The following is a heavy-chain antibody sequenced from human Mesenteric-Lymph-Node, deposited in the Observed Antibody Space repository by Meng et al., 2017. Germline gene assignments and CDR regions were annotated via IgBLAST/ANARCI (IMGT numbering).Heavy chain of an antibody. J-gene: IGHJ3*01. V-gene: IGHV4-34*01. CDR1: GGSFSGYY. CDR3: ANSKNDYGDQPLVFDF. CDR2: INHSGST. D-gene: IGHD4-17*01. Sequence: GSLRLSCAVYGGSFSGYYWSWIRQPPGKGLEWIGEINHSGSTNYNPSLKSRVTISVDTSKNQFSLKLSSVTAADTAVYYCANSKNDYGDQPLVFDFWGQGTMVTVSS.